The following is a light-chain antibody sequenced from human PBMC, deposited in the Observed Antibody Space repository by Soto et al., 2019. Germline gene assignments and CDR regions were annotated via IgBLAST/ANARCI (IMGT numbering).Light chain of an antibody. CDR1: QSVSSSY. J-gene: IGKJ1*01. V-gene: IGKV3D-20*02. CDR3: QQQSNWPRA. Sequence: EVVLTQSPATLSVSPGDRATLSCRASQSVSSSYLAWYQQKPGQAPRLLIYGASSRATGIPDRFSGSGSGTDFTLTISRLEPEDFAVYYCQQQSNWPRAFGQGTKVDIK. CDR2: GAS.